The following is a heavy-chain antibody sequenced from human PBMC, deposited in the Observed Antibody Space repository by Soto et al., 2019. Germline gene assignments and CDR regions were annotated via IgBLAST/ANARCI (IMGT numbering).Heavy chain of an antibody. D-gene: IGHD4-4*01. J-gene: IGHJ4*01. CDR1: GYTFISYG. Sequence: ASVKVSCKASGYTFISYGIAWARQAPGQGLEWMAWISPNSGNTSYAQKFQGRVTVTTETPTNTAHREQRSLRSDDTAGYYFARRPPFSHAHFVTYFFNLWGQGTLVTVS. CDR3: ARRPPFSHAHFVTYFFNL. V-gene: IGHV1-18*01. CDR2: ISPNSGNT.